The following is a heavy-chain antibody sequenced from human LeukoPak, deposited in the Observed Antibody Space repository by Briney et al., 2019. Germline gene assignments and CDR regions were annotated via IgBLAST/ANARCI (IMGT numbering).Heavy chain of an antibody. J-gene: IGHJ5*02. CDR2: INPNSGGT. Sequence: ASVKVSFKASGYTFTGYYMHWVRQAPGQGLEWMGWINPNSGGTNYAQKFQGRVTMTRDTSISTAYMELSRLRSDDTAVYYCARDLLVPAANWFDPWGQGTLVTVSS. CDR1: GYTFTGYY. D-gene: IGHD2-2*01. CDR3: ARDLLVPAANWFDP. V-gene: IGHV1-2*02.